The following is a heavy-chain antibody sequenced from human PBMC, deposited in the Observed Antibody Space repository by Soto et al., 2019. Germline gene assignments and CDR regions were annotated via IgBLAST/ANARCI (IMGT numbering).Heavy chain of an antibody. CDR2: INPNGGST. J-gene: IGHJ4*02. D-gene: IGHD6-6*01. CDR1: GYIFTNFY. V-gene: IGHV1-46*03. CDR3: TRGLASGDY. Sequence: QVQLVQPGAEVKKPGASVKFSCKAAGYIFTNFYIHWVRQAPGQGLEWSGIINPNGGSTNYAQNSQGRVTMTRDTSTSTVYMDLSSLRAEDTAVYYCTRGLASGDYWGQGTLITVSS.